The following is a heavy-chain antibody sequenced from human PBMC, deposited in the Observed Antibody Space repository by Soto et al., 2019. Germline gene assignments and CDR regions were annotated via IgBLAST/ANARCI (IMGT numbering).Heavy chain of an antibody. CDR2: IKQDGSEK. D-gene: IGHD2-2*01. CDR1: GFTFSSYW. CDR3: ARDGSTSFYGMDV. J-gene: IGHJ6*02. Sequence: PGGSLRLSCAASGFTFSSYWMSWVRQAPGKGLEWVANIKQDGSEKYYADSVKGRFTISRDNAKNSLYLQMNSLRAEDTAVYYCARDGSTSFYGMDVWGQGTTVTVSS. V-gene: IGHV3-7*01.